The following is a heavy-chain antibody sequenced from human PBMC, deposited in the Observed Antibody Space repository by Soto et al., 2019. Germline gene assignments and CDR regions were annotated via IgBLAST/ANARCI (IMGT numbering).Heavy chain of an antibody. J-gene: IGHJ3*02. CDR3: ARKYYYDSSGYYPPDAFNI. D-gene: IGHD3-22*01. CDR1: GGSISSGGYY. V-gene: IGHV4-31*03. CDR2: IFYSGST. Sequence: SETLSLTCTVSGGSISSGGYYWSWIRQHPGKGLEWIGFIFYSGSTSYNPSLKSRVTISVDTSKNQFSLRLSSVTAADTAVYYCARKYYYDSSGYYPPDAFNIWGQGTMVTVSS.